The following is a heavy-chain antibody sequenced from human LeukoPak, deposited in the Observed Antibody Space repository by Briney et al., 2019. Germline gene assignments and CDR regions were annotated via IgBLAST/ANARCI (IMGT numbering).Heavy chain of an antibody. Sequence: SVKVSCKASGGTFSSYAISWVRQAPGQGLEWMGGIIPIFGTANYAQKFQGRVTITADESTSTAYMELSSLRSEDTAVYYCARGWLSETTVVTPYNYWGQGTLVTVSS. CDR2: IIPIFGTA. J-gene: IGHJ4*02. CDR3: ARGWLSETTVVTPYNY. V-gene: IGHV1-69*01. D-gene: IGHD4-23*01. CDR1: GGTFSSYA.